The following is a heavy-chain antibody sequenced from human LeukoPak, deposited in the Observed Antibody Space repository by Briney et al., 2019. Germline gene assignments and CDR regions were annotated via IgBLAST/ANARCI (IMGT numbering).Heavy chain of an antibody. J-gene: IGHJ4*02. V-gene: IGHV4-39*01. Sequence: ASETLSLTCSVSGGSISSTSYYWGWIRQPPGRGLEWIGSIYYSGNTYYNPSLQSRVTISIDTSKNQFSLKLSSVTAADTAVYYCAGLVLRFLGFDYWGQGTLVTVSS. CDR1: GGSISSTSYY. D-gene: IGHD3-3*01. CDR3: AGLVLRFLGFDY. CDR2: IYYSGNT.